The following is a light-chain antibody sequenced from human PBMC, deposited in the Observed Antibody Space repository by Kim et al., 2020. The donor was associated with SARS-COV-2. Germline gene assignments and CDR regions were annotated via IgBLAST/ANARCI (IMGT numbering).Light chain of an antibody. CDR1: QIVSSNF. J-gene: IGKJ1*01. CDR2: SAS. CDR3: QQYGASPET. V-gene: IGKV3-20*01. Sequence: ENVLTQSPGPLSVSPGERATLSCRASQIVSSNFLAWYQQKPGQAPRLLIYSASSRASGIPDRFSGSGSGTDFTLTISTVEPEDFAVYYCQQYGASPETFGQGTKVDIK.